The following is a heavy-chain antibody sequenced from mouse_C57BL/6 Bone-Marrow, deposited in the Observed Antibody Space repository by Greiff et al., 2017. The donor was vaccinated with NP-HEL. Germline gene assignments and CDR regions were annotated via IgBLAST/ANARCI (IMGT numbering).Heavy chain of an antibody. D-gene: IGHD1-1*01. J-gene: IGHJ4*01. CDR3: ARGDDYGSSSQAMDY. CDR2: IDPSVSYT. CDR1: GYTFTSYW. V-gene: IGHV1-69*01. Sequence: VQLQQPGAELVMPGASVKLSCKASGYTFTSYWMHWVKQRPGQGLEWIGEIDPSVSYTNYNQKFKGKSTLTVDKSSSTAYMQLSSLTSEDSAVYYCARGDDYGSSSQAMDYWGQGTSVTVSS.